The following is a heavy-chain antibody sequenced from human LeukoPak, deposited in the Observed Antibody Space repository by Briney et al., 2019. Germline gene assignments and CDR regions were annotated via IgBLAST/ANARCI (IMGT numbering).Heavy chain of an antibody. CDR2: IAPSDSYT. D-gene: IGHD6-13*01. CDR3: VRSATLGIAAAGNPSGFDP. J-gene: IGHJ5*02. CDR1: GYSFPSYW. V-gene: IGHV5-10-1*01. Sequence: HGESLKISCKVSGYSFPSYWITWVRQMPGKGLEWMGRIAPSDSYTNYSPSFEGHVAFSADKSISTVYLQWSSLKASDTAMYYCVRSATLGIAAAGNPSGFDPWGQGTLVTVSS.